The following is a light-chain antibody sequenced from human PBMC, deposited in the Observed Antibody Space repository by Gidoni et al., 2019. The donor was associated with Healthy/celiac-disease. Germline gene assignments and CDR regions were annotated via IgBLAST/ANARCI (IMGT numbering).Light chain of an antibody. V-gene: IGKV4-1*01. CDR2: WAS. Sequence: CKSSQSVLYSSNNKNYLAWYQQKPGQPPKLLIYWASTRESGVPDRFSGSGSGTDFTLTISSLQAEDVAVYYCQQYYSTPPITFGQGTRLEIK. CDR1: QSVLYSSNNKNY. CDR3: QQYYSTPPIT. J-gene: IGKJ5*01.